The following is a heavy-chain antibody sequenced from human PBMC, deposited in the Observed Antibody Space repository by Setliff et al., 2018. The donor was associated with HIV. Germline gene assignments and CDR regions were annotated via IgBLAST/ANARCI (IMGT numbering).Heavy chain of an antibody. CDR1: GFTFSSYG. Sequence: PGGSLRLSCAASGFTFSSYGMNWVRQAPGKGLEWVSAISGSGDNTYYADSVKGRFTSSRDNSKNTLYLQMNSLRAEDTAVYLCARGDTTPIYPNYMDVWGKGTTVTSP. CDR3: ARGDTTPIYPNYMDV. CDR2: ISGSGDNT. V-gene: IGHV3-23*01. D-gene: IGHD2-21*02. J-gene: IGHJ6*03.